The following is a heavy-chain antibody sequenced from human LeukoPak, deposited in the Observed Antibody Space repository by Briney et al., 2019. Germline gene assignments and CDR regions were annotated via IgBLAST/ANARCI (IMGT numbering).Heavy chain of an antibody. CDR3: ARDQEVVPAATDAFDI. D-gene: IGHD2-2*01. V-gene: IGHV3-48*03. Sequence: PGGSLRLSCAASGFTFSSYEMNWVRQAPGKGLEWVSYISSSGSTIYYADSVKGRFTISRDNAKNSLYLQMNRLRAEDTAVYYCARDQEVVPAATDAFDIWGQGTMVTVSS. CDR1: GFTFSSYE. J-gene: IGHJ3*02. CDR2: ISSSGSTI.